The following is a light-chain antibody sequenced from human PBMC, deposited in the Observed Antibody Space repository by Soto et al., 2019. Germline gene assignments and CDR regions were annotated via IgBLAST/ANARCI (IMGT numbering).Light chain of an antibody. V-gene: IGKV1-9*01. J-gene: IGKJ1*01. CDR3: QQYNNWPRT. Sequence: IQLTQSPSSLSAFVGDRVTITCRASQGIRNDLAWYQQKPGQAPKLLIYAASTLQSGVPSRFSGSGSGTDFTLTISSLQPEDFAVYYCQQYNNWPRTFGQGTKVEIK. CDR2: AAS. CDR1: QGIRND.